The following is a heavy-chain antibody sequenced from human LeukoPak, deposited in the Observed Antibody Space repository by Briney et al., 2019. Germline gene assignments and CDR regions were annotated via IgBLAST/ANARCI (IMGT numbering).Heavy chain of an antibody. Sequence: SETLSLTCTVSGGSITSTTYFWGWVRQPPGRDLEWLGTISYSGNTYYNPSLKSRLTLSVATSKNQFSLNLNSVTAADTAIYYCARLRARLGYCISTSCHGYFDYWAQGTLVTVSS. V-gene: IGHV4-39*01. J-gene: IGHJ4*02. CDR2: ISYSGNT. D-gene: IGHD2-2*01. CDR1: GGSITSTTYF. CDR3: ARLRARLGYCISTSCHGYFDY.